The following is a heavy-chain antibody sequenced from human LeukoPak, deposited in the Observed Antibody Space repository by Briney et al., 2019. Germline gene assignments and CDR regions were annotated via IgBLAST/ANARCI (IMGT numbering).Heavy chain of an antibody. Sequence: SETLSLTCTVSGGSISSYYWSWIRQPPGKGLEWIGYIYSSGSTNYNPSLNSRVTISVDTSKNRFSLKLTSVTAADTAVYYCASTTTTYYSYFYYYMGVWGKGTTVTVSS. J-gene: IGHJ6*03. V-gene: IGHV4-4*09. CDR1: GGSISSYY. CDR3: ASTTTTYYSYFYYYMGV. CDR2: IYSSGST. D-gene: IGHD4-17*01.